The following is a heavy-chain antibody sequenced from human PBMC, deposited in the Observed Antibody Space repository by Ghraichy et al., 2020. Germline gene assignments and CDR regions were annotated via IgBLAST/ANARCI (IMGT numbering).Heavy chain of an antibody. V-gene: IGHV1-18*04. J-gene: IGHJ6*02. CDR3: AQATPSLEDSLGYGMDV. Sequence: ASVKVSCKASGYTFTSYGISWVRQAPGQGLEWMGWISAYNGNTNYAQKLQGRVTMTTDTSTSTAYMELRRLRSDDTAVYYCAQATPSLEDSLGYGMDVWGQGTTVTVSS. CDR2: ISAYNGNT. CDR1: GYTFTSYG. D-gene: IGHD2-15*01.